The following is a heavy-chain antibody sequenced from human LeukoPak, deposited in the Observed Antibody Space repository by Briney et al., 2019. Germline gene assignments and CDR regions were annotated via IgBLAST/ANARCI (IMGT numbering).Heavy chain of an antibody. CDR1: GFTFSSYS. Sequence: PGGSLRLSCAASGFTFSSYSMNWVRQAPGKGLEWVSSISSSSSYIYYADSVKGRFTISRDNAKKSLYLQMNSLRAEDTAVYYCARGVMATTKRGTFSDYWGQGTLVTVSS. J-gene: IGHJ4*02. V-gene: IGHV3-21*01. CDR2: ISSSSSYI. CDR3: ARGVMATTKRGTFSDY. D-gene: IGHD5-24*01.